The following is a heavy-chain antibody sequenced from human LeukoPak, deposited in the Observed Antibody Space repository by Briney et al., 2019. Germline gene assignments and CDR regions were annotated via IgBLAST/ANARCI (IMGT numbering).Heavy chain of an antibody. CDR3: ARGPYDNSGYRFDY. CDR2: ISSGGHTI. Sequence: GGSLRLSCAASGFIFSNYCMNWVRQAPGKGLEWLSYISSGGHTIYYSDSVKGRFTISRDNSKNTLYLQMNSLRAEDTAVYYCARGPYDNSGYRFDYWGQGTLVTVSS. D-gene: IGHD3-22*01. CDR1: GFIFSNYC. V-gene: IGHV3-48*01. J-gene: IGHJ4*02.